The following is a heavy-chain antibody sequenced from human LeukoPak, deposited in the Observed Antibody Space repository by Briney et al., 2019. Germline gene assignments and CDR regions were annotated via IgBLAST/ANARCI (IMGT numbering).Heavy chain of an antibody. D-gene: IGHD5-24*01. CDR1: GFTVSSNY. V-gene: IGHV3-53*01. Sequence: GGSLRLSCAASGFTVSSNYMSWVRQAPGKGLEWVSVIYSSGNTYYADSVKGRFTISRDNSKNTLYLQMNSLRAEGTAVYYCARGDGYNSYYFDYWGQGTLVTVSS. J-gene: IGHJ4*02. CDR3: ARGDGYNSYYFDY. CDR2: IYSSGNT.